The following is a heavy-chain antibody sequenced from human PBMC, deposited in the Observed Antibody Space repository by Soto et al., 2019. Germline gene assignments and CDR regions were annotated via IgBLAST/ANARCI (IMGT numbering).Heavy chain of an antibody. V-gene: IGHV3-48*01. CDR1: GFTFSSYS. CDR2: ISSSSSTI. J-gene: IGHJ6*03. CDR3: ARRSDIVVVRDSPHYYYYMDV. Sequence: GGSLRLSCAASGFTFSSYSMNWVRQAPGKGLEWVSYISSSSSTIYYADSVKGRFTISRDNAKNSLYLQMNSLRAEDTAVYYCARRSDIVVVRDSPHYYYYMDVWGKGTTVTVSS. D-gene: IGHD2-2*01.